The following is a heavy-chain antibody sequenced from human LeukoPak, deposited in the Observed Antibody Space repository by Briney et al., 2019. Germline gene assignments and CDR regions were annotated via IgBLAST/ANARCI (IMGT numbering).Heavy chain of an antibody. CDR3: ARDSSGYYPYYFDY. CDR1: GFTVSSNY. CDR2: IYSGGST. Sequence: PGGSLRLSCAASGFTVSSNYMSWVRQAPGKGLEWVSVIYSGGSTYYADSVKGRFTISRDNSKNTLYLQMNSLRAEDTAVYYCARDSSGYYPYYFDYWGQGTLVTVSS. V-gene: IGHV3-66*01. J-gene: IGHJ4*02. D-gene: IGHD3-22*01.